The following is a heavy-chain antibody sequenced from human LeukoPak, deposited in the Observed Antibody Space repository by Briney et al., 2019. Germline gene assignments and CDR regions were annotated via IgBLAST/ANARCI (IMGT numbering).Heavy chain of an antibody. V-gene: IGHV5-51*01. D-gene: IGHD3-22*01. CDR2: IYPGDSHP. CDR3: ARRVNYYDSSGYYYQGAFDI. Sequence: ASVKVSCKASGYTFTSYWIGWVRRMPGKGLEWMGIIYPGDSHPRYSPSFQGHVTISADKSVTTAYPQWSSLKASDTAIYYCARRVNYYDSSGYYYQGAFDIWGQGTMVTVSS. CDR1: GYTFTSYW. J-gene: IGHJ3*02.